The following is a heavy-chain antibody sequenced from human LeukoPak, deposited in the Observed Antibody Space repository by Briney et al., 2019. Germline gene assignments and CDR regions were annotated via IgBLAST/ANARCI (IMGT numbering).Heavy chain of an antibody. CDR2: IIPIFGTA. Sequence: ASAKVSCKASRGTFTSYAISWVRQAPGQGLEWMGGIIPIFGTATYAHKFQGRVTITADKSTSTAYMELSSLRSEDTAVYYCARLSIAARGIDPWGQGTLVTVSS. D-gene: IGHD6-6*01. J-gene: IGHJ5*02. V-gene: IGHV1-69*06. CDR1: RGTFTSYA. CDR3: ARLSIAARGIDP.